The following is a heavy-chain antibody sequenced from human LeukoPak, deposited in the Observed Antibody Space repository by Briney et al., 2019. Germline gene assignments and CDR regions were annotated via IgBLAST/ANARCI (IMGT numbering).Heavy chain of an antibody. J-gene: IGHJ5*02. Sequence: SETLSLTCTVSGGSISSSSYYWGWIRQPPGKGLEWIGSIYYSGSTYYNPSLKSRVTISVDTSKNQFSLKLSSVTAAGTAVYYCARGTYYYASGRRIGINWFDPWGQGTLVTVSS. CDR3: ARGTYYYASGRRIGINWFDP. CDR2: IYYSGST. CDR1: GGSISSSSYY. V-gene: IGHV4-39*07. D-gene: IGHD3-10*01.